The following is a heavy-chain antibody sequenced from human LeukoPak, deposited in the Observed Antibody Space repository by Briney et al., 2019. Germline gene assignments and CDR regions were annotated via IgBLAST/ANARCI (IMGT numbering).Heavy chain of an antibody. D-gene: IGHD3-22*01. CDR1: GYTFTVYY. V-gene: IGHV1-2*02. CDR3: ARDQNFHGSGGYYGIDC. CDR2: INPNNGGT. J-gene: IGHJ4*02. Sequence: ASVTVSCTASGYTFTVYYIHWVRQAPGQGLEWIGWINPNNGGTNYAQKFQDRVTMTRDTSISTAYMELSRLTSDDTAVYYCARDQNFHGSGGYYGIDCWGQGTLVTVSS.